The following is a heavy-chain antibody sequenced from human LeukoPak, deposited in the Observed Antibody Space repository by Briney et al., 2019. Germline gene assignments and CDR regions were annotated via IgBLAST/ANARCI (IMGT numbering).Heavy chain of an antibody. J-gene: IGHJ4*02. Sequence: PGGSLRLSYAGSGLTCSSESMNWVGEAPGKGLEWVSAISGSGGSTYYADSVKGRFTISRDNSKNTLYLQMNSLRAEDTAVYYCAKAHDYGDYTDFDYWGQGTLVTVSS. CDR2: ISGSGGST. CDR3: AKAHDYGDYTDFDY. CDR1: GLTCSSES. D-gene: IGHD4-17*01. V-gene: IGHV3-23*01.